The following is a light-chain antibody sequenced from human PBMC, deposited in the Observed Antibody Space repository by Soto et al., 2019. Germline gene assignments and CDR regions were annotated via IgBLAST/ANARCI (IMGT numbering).Light chain of an antibody. V-gene: IGKV1-5*03. CDR3: QHYNSYSEA. CDR2: KAS. J-gene: IGKJ1*01. CDR1: QTISSW. Sequence: DIQMTQSPSTLSGSVGDRVTITCRASQTISSWLAWYQQTQGKAPKILIYKASTLKSGVPSRFSGSGSGTEFTLTISSLQPDDFETYYCQHYNSYSEAFGQGTKVDIK.